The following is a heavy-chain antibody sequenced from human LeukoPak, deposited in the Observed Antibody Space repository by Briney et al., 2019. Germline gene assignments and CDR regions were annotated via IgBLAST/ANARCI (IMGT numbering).Heavy chain of an antibody. V-gene: IGHV1-18*01. CDR1: GYTFITYG. CDR3: AREGKVGTTNPWFDS. D-gene: IGHD1-26*01. CDR2: MSAYNGNT. Sequence: ASVKVSCKASGYTFITYGISWVRQAPGQGLGWMGWMSAYNGNTNYAQSFQGRLTMTTDTSTSTAYMELRSLRSDDTAVYYCAREGKVGTTNPWFDSWGKGTLVTVSS. J-gene: IGHJ5*01.